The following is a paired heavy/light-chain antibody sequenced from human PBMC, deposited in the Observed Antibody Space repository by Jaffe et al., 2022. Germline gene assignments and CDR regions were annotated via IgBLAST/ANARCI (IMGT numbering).Heavy chain of an antibody. V-gene: IGHV4-61*02. CDR3: ARGQNPQFPLFDY. CDR2: VYSSGNT. D-gene: IGHD2-21*01. Sequence: QVQLQESGPGLVKPSQTLSLTCTVSGGSISSGNYYWSWIRQPAGKGLEWIGRVYSSGNTNYNPSLKSRVTISVDTSKNQFSLRLSSVTAADTAVYFCARGQNPQFPLFDYWGQGTLVTVSS. J-gene: IGHJ4*02. CDR1: GGSISSGNYY.
Light chain of an antibody. CDR1: QTVLYSSNNKNY. V-gene: IGKV4-1*01. J-gene: IGKJ1*01. CDR2: WAS. Sequence: DIVMTQSPDSLAVSLGERATINCKSSQTVLYSSNNKNYLAWYQQKAGQPPKLLIYWASTRESGVPDRFSGSGSGTDFTLTISSLQAEDAAVYYCQQYYSAPLTFGQGTKVEIK. CDR3: QQYYSAPLT.